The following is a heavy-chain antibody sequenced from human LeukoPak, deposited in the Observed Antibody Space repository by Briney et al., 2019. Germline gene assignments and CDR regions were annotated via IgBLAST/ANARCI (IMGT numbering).Heavy chain of an antibody. V-gene: IGHV3-30*04. CDR1: GFTFSNYA. D-gene: IGHD3-22*01. CDR2: MSYDGSDE. J-gene: IGHJ4*02. Sequence: GGSLRLSCAASGFTFSNYAIHWVRQAPGKGLEWVAVMSYDGSDEYYADSVKGRFTISRDNSKNTLYLQMNSLRAEDTAVYYCARSPHYYDSSGYYYQLEYWGQGTLVTVSS. CDR3: ARSPHYYDSSGYYYQLEY.